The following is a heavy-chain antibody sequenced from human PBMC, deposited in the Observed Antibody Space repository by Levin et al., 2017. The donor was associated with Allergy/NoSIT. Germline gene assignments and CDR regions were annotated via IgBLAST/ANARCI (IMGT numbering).Heavy chain of an antibody. CDR3: ARGPLYYGSGSYPYYYYGMDV. V-gene: IGHV4-39*07. CDR1: GGSISSSSYY. J-gene: IGHJ6*02. CDR2: IYYSGST. Sequence: GSLRLSCTVSGGSISSSSYYWGWIRQPPGTGLEWIGSIYYSGSTYYNPSLKSRVTMSVDTSKNQFSLKLSSVTAADTAVYYCARGPLYYGSGSYPYYYYGMDVWGQGTTVTVSS. D-gene: IGHD3-10*01.